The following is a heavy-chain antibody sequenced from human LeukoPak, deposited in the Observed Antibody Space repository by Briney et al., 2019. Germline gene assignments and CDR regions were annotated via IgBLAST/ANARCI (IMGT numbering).Heavy chain of an antibody. CDR3: AEVSSGWHETFDY. Sequence: PGGSLRLSCAASGFTFSSYAMSWVRQAPGKGLEWVSAISGSGGSTYYADSVKGRFTISRDNSKNTLYLQMNSLRAEDTAVYYCAEVSSGWHETFDYWGQGTLVTVSS. D-gene: IGHD6-19*01. CDR1: GFTFSSYA. V-gene: IGHV3-23*01. CDR2: ISGSGGST. J-gene: IGHJ4*02.